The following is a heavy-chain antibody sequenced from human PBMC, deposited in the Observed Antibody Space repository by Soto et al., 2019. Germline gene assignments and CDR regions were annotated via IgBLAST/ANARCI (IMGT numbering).Heavy chain of an antibody. CDR1: GFTFSSYA. D-gene: IGHD3-22*01. V-gene: IGHV3-23*03. J-gene: IGHJ4*02. CDR2: IYRGGNT. Sequence: EVQLLESGGGLVQPGGSLRLSCAASGFTFSSYAMSWVRQAPGKGLEWVSLIYRGGNTYYADSVKGRFTISRDNSKNTLYLQMNSLRAEDTAVYYCARGADSSGYIYDDWGQGTLVTVSS. CDR3: ARGADSSGYIYDD.